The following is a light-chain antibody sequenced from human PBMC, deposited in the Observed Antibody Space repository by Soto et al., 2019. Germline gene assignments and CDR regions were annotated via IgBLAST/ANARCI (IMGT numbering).Light chain of an antibody. Sequence: IVMTQSPATLSVYPVSRASLSCRASQSVRSNLAWYQQKPGQAPRLLIYGASTRATGIPARFSGSGSGTEFTLTISSLQSEDFAVYFCQQYNNWPFTFGPGTKVD. V-gene: IGKV3-15*01. CDR1: QSVRSN. CDR2: GAS. J-gene: IGKJ3*01. CDR3: QQYNNWPFT.